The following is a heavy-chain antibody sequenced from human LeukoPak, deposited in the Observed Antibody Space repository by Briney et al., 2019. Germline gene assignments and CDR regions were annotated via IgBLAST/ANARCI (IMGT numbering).Heavy chain of an antibody. D-gene: IGHD3-10*01. J-gene: IGHJ5*02. CDR2: INPSGGST. Sequence: ASVKVSCKASGYTFTSYYMHWVRQAPGQGLEGMGIINPSGGSTSYAQMFQGRVTVTADESTSTAYMELSSLRSEDTAVYYCARGSFAHYGSGSYYNVNWFDPWGQGTLVTVSS. V-gene: IGHV1-46*01. CDR3: ARGSFAHYGSGSYYNVNWFDP. CDR1: GYTFTSYY.